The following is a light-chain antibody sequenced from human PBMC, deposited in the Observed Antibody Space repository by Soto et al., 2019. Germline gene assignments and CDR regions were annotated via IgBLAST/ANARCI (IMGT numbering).Light chain of an antibody. CDR3: HQRTKFPIT. J-gene: IGKJ5*01. CDR1: QSFSSY. CDR2: NAS. Sequence: EIVGNLAASTVQSNKGERATXSCRASQSFSSYLAWYQQKPGHAPSLLIYNASNRSTAIPARFSGSGSGTDFTLTISSLDPKYFAVYYFHQRTKFPITFSQGT. V-gene: IGKV3-11*01.